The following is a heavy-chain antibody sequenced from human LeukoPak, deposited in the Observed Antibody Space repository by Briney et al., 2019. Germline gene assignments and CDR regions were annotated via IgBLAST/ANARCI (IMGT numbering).Heavy chain of an antibody. CDR3: ARGRRGVAVAGTLDYYYYMDV. J-gene: IGHJ6*03. Sequence: GGSLRLSCAASGFTVSSNYMSWVRQAPGKGLEWVSVIYSGGSTYYADSVKGRFTISRDNSKNTLYLQMNSLRAEDTAVYYCARGRRGVAVAGTLDYYYYMDVWGKGTTVTISS. V-gene: IGHV3-53*01. D-gene: IGHD6-19*01. CDR1: GFTVSSNY. CDR2: IYSGGST.